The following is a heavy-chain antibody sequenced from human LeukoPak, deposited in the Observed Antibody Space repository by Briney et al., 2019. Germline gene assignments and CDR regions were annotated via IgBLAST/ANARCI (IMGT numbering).Heavy chain of an antibody. D-gene: IGHD2-15*01. CDR2: ISGSGGST. CDR3: ARDPFHCSGGSCYSWDDY. Sequence: GGSLRLSCAASGFTFSSYAMSWVRQAPGKGLEWVSAISGSGGSTYYADSVKGRFTISRDNAKNSLYLQMNSLRAEDTAVYYCARDPFHCSGGSCYSWDDYWGQGTLVTVSS. V-gene: IGHV3-23*01. J-gene: IGHJ4*02. CDR1: GFTFSSYA.